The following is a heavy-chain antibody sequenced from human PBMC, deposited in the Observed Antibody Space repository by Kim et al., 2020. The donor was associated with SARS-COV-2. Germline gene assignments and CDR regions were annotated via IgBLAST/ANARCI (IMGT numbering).Heavy chain of an antibody. CDR2: IIPIFGTA. CDR1: GGTFSSYA. D-gene: IGHD5-18*01. Sequence: SVKVSCKASGGTFSSYAISWVRQAPGQGLEWMGGIIPIFGTANYAQKFQGRVTITADESTSTAYMELSSLRSEDTAVYYCARCPKTAMVYYYYGMDVWGQGTTVTVSS. J-gene: IGHJ6*02. V-gene: IGHV1-69*13. CDR3: ARCPKTAMVYYYYGMDV.